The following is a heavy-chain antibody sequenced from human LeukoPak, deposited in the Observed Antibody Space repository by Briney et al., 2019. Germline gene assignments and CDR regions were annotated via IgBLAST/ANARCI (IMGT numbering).Heavy chain of an antibody. CDR3: ARGLLSYYYDSSGLDY. D-gene: IGHD3-22*01. CDR2: ISAYNGNT. V-gene: IGHV1-18*01. J-gene: IGHJ4*02. Sequence: ASVTVSCKASGYTFTSYGISWVRQAPGQGLEWMGWISAYNGNTNYAQKLQGRVTMTTDTSTSTAYMELRSLRSDDTAVYYCARGLLSYYYDSSGLDYWGQGTLVTVSS. CDR1: GYTFTSYG.